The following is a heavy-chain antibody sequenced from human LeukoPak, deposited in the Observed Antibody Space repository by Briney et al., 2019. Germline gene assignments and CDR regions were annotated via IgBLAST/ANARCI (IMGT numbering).Heavy chain of an antibody. CDR3: ARVTEYSSSRGYYYYYMDV. V-gene: IGHV4-59*08. J-gene: IGHJ6*03. CDR1: GGSISSYY. Sequence: SETLSLTCTVSGGSISSYYWSWIRQPPGKGLEWIGYIYYSGSTNYNPSLKSRVTISVDTSKNHFSLKLSSVTAADTAVYYCARVTEYSSSRGYYYYYMDVWGKGTTVTVSS. CDR2: IYYSGST. D-gene: IGHD6-6*01.